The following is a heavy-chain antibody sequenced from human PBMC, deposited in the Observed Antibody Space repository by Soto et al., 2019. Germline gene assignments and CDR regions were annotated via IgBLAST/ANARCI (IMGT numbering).Heavy chain of an antibody. V-gene: IGHV1-8*01. D-gene: IGHD6-13*01. CDR3: ASAGYSSSWYVYYYYGMDV. CDR2: MNPNSGNT. Sequence: VASVKVSCKASGYTFTSYDINWVRQATGQGLEWMGWMNPNSGNTGYAQKFQGRVTMTRNTSISTAYMELSSLRSEDTAVYYCASAGYSSSWYVYYYYGMDVWGQGTTVTVSS. J-gene: IGHJ6*02. CDR1: GYTFTSYD.